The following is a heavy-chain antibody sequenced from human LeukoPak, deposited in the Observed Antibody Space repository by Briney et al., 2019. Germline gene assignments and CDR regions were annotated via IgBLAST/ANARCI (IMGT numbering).Heavy chain of an antibody. CDR3: ARDLTSNVAVTEYHYYAMDV. Sequence: GGSLRLSCAASGFTFSSYGMHWVRQAPGKGLEWVAVISYDGSNKYYADSVKGRFTISRDNSKNTLYLQMNSLRAEDTAVYYCARDLTSNVAVTEYHYYAMDVWGQGTTVTVSS. J-gene: IGHJ6*02. V-gene: IGHV3-30*03. D-gene: IGHD6-19*01. CDR2: ISYDGSNK. CDR1: GFTFSSYG.